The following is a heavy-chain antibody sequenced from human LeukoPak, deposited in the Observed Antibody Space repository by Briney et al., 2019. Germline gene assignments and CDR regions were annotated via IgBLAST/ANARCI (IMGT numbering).Heavy chain of an antibody. V-gene: IGHV3-21*01. CDR2: ISSSSSYI. Sequence: TGGSLRLSCAASGFTFSSYSMNWVRQAPGKGLEWVSSISSSSSYIYYADSVKGRFTISRDNAKNSLYLQMNSLRAEDTAVYYCARDRELSDAFDIWGQGTMVTVSS. CDR1: GFTFSSYS. D-gene: IGHD3-16*02. J-gene: IGHJ3*02. CDR3: ARDRELSDAFDI.